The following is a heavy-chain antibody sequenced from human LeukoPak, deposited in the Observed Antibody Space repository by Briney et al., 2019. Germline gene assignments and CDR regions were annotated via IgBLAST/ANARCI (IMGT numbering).Heavy chain of an antibody. Sequence: GGSLRLSCAASGFTFSSYGMSWVRQAPGKGLEWVSAISGSGGSTYYADSVKGRFTISRDNAKNTLYLQMNSLRAEDTAVYYCARVIGWDEPFDIWGQGTMVTVSS. CDR3: ARVIGWDEPFDI. CDR2: ISGSGGST. J-gene: IGHJ3*02. V-gene: IGHV3-23*01. CDR1: GFTFSSYG. D-gene: IGHD1-26*01.